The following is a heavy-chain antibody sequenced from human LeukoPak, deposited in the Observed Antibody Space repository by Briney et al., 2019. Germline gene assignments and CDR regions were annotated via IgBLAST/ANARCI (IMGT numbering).Heavy chain of an antibody. CDR3: ARFGRRITYYYDSSLTPTQYGMDV. V-gene: IGHV1-3*01. D-gene: IGHD3-22*01. J-gene: IGHJ6*02. CDR2: INAGNGNT. CDR1: GYTFTSYA. Sequence: ASVKVSCKASGYTFTSYAMHWVRQAPGQRLEWMGWINAGNGNTKYSQKFQGRVTITRDTSASTAYMELSSLRSEDTAVYYCARFGRRITYYYDSSLTPTQYGMDVWGQGTTVTVSS.